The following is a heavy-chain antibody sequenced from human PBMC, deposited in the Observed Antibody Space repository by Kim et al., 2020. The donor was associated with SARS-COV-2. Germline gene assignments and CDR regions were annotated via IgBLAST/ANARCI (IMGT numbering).Heavy chain of an antibody. CDR2: IWYDGSNK. CDR1: GFLFRGYG. V-gene: IGHV3-33*01. CDR3: ARVKKVSGGWYWVYNYGMDV. Sequence: GGSLRLSCAASGFLFRGYGMQWVRQAPGKGLELLATIWYDGSNKNYADSVKGRFTISRDNSKDTLYLEVNSLRVDDTAVYYCARVKKVSGGWYWVYNYGMDVWGPGTTVTVS. D-gene: IGHD6-19*01. J-gene: IGHJ6*02.